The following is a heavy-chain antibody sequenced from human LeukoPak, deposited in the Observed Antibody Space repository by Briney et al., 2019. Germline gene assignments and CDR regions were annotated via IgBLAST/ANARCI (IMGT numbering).Heavy chain of an antibody. CDR1: GFTFNDY. D-gene: IGHD3-16*01. V-gene: IGHV3-11*04. CDR2: INIGGTNT. Sequence: GGSLRLSCAASGFTFNDYMSWIRQAPGKGLEWLSYINIGGTNTHYADSVKGRFTISRDNAKKSLYLEMNNLRAEDTAVYYCARGGGLESWGQGTLVTVSS. J-gene: IGHJ4*02. CDR3: ARGGGLES.